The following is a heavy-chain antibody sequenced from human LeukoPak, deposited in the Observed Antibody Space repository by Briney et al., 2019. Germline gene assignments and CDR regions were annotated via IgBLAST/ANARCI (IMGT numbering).Heavy chain of an antibody. CDR2: ISGGGAKT. Sequence: GGSLRLSCAASGFTFSSYVMSWVRRAPGKGLESVSGISGGGAKTYNADSVKGRFTISRDNSKNTLYLQMNSLRAEDTAVYFCANAPYYDFWSGHPFEFWGQGTLVTVSS. V-gene: IGHV3-23*01. CDR1: GFTFSSYV. J-gene: IGHJ4*02. CDR3: ANAPYYDFWSGHPFEF. D-gene: IGHD3-3*01.